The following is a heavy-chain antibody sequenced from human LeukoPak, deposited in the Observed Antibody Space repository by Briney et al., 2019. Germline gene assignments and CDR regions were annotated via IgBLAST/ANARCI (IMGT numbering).Heavy chain of an antibody. CDR2: INPKFGGT. J-gene: IGHJ4*02. CDR1: GDTFDGYY. D-gene: IGHD4-11*01. V-gene: IGHV1-2*02. CDR3: AAEDTVTRSYDF. Sequence: EASVKVSCKASGDTFDGYYVHWVRQAPGQGLEWTGWINPKFGGTNYAPKLQVRASMTWDTAINTAYMELRSLTSDDTAVYYCAAEDTVTRSYDFWGQGALVTVSP.